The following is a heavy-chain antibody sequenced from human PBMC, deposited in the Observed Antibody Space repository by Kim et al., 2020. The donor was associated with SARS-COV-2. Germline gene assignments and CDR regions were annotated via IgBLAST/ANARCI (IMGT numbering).Heavy chain of an antibody. CDR1: GVTFSNFA. CDR2: ISSSDTHT. D-gene: IGHD2-21*01. Sequence: GGSLRLSCAASGVTFSNFAMSWVRQAPGKGLEWVSTISSSDTHTYYADSVKGRFTISRNNTQSTLSLQMNSLRAEDTAVYYCARERKGDCWGRGSLDTVPS. J-gene: IGHJ2*01. CDR3: ARERKGDC. V-gene: IGHV3-23*01.